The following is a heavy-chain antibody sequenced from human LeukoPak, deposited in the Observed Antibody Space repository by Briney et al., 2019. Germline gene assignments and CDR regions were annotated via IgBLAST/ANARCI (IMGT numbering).Heavy chain of an antibody. D-gene: IGHD3-16*01. V-gene: IGHV3-30*18. J-gene: IGHJ4*02. CDR2: ISYDGSNK. Sequence: GGSLRLSCAASGFNFSNYAMHWVRQAPGKGLEWVAVISYDGSNKYYTDSMKGRFTISRDNSKNALYLQMNSLRAEDTAVYYCAKGHGRLPRVDSDYWGRGALVTVSS. CDR3: AKGHGRLPRVDSDY. CDR1: GFNFSNYA.